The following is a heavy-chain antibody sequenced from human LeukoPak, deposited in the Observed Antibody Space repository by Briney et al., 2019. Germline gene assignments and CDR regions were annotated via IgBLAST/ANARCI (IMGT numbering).Heavy chain of an antibody. V-gene: IGHV1-24*01. CDR2: FDPEDGET. CDR1: GYTLTELS. D-gene: IGHD3-9*01. CDR3: ACWNYDILTGYSAFDY. J-gene: IGHJ4*02. Sequence: ASVKVSCKVSGYTLTELSMHWVRQAPGKGLEWVGGFDPEDGETIYAQKFQGRVTMTEDTSTDTAYMELSSLRSEDTAVYYCACWNYDILTGYSAFDYWGQGTLVTVSS.